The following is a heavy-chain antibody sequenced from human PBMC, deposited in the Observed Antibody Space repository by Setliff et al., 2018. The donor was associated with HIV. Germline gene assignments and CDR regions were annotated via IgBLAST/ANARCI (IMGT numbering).Heavy chain of an antibody. V-gene: IGHV1-46*01. CDR1: GYTFTSYP. J-gene: IGHJ6*03. Sequence: ASVKVSCKASGYTFTSYPMHWVRQAPGQGLEWMGVINTSGGSAGYAEKFRGRVTMTRDTSTSTVYMDLRNLRSEDTAVYYCARDRSSGRGYYYYYYMDVWGKGTTVTVSS. D-gene: IGHD6-19*01. CDR3: ARDRSSGRGYYYYYYMDV. CDR2: INTSGGSA.